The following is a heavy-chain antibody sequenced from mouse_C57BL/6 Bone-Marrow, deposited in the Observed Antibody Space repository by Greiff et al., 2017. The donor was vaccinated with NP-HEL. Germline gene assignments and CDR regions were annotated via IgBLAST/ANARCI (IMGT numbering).Heavy chain of an antibody. V-gene: IGHV12-3*01. CDR2: ITHSGET. J-gene: IGHJ1*03. CDR3: AGDYDGYWYFDV. Sequence: QLQESGPGLVKPSQSLFLTCSITGFPITSGYYWIWIRQSPGKPLEWTGYITHSGETFYNPSLPSPISITRETSKNQFFLQMNTVTTEETAMYYCAGDYDGYWYFDVWGTGTTVTVSS. D-gene: IGHD2-3*01. CDR1: GFPITSGYY.